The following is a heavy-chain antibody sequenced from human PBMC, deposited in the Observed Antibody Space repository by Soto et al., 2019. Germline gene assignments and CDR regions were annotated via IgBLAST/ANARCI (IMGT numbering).Heavy chain of an antibody. Sequence: PGGSLRLSXAASGFTFNIYGMHWVRQAPDKGLEWVALISYDGSNQYYADSVKGRFTISRDNSKNTLFLQMNSLRADDTAVYYCAKDQASGQGSFDSWGQGTLVTVS. J-gene: IGHJ4*02. V-gene: IGHV3-30*18. CDR1: GFTFNIYG. CDR3: AKDQASGQGSFDS. CDR2: ISYDGSNQ.